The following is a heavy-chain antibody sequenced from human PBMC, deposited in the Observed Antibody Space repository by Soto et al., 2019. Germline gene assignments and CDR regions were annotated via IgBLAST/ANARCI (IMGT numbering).Heavy chain of an antibody. D-gene: IGHD2-15*01. Sequence: GGSLRLSCAASGFTFSNYWMTWVRQAPGKGLKWVANIKEDGSEKHYVDSVKGRFTISRDNAKNSLYLQMNSLRVEDTAVYFCSRDVVVGAKALNYWGQGALVTVSS. J-gene: IGHJ4*02. CDR1: GFTFSNYW. CDR2: IKEDGSEK. V-gene: IGHV3-7*01. CDR3: SRDVVVGAKALNY.